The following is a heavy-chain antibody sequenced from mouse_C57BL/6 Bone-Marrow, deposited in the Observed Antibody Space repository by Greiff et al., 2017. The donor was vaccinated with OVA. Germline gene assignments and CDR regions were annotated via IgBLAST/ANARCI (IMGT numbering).Heavy chain of an antibody. CDR3: ARHGRSGNYEGAWFAY. D-gene: IGHD2-1*01. CDR2: IWSDGST. J-gene: IGHJ3*01. Sequence: QVQLQQSGPGLVAPSQSLSITCTVSGFSLTSYGVHWVRQPPGKGLEWLVVIWSDGSTTYNSALKSRLGISKDNSKSQVFLKMNSLQTDDTAMYYCARHGRSGNYEGAWFAYWGQGTLVTVSA. V-gene: IGHV2-6-1*01. CDR1: GFSLTSYG.